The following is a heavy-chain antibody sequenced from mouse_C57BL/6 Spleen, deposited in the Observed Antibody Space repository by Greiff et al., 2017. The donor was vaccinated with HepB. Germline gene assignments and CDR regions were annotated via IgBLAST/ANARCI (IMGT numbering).Heavy chain of an antibody. CDR1: GYTFTSYD. J-gene: IGHJ4*01. D-gene: IGHD2-14*01. CDR3: ARGVLLYAMDY. V-gene: IGHV1-85*01. CDR2: IYPRDGST. Sequence: QVHVKQSGPELVKPGASVKLSCKASGYTFTSYDINWVKQRPGQGLEWIGWIYPRDGSTKYNEKFKGKATLTVDTSSSTAYMELHSLTSEDSAVYFCARGVLLYAMDYWGQGTSVTVSS.